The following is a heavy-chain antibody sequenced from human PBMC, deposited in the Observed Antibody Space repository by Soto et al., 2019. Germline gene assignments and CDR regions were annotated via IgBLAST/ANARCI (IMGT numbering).Heavy chain of an antibody. V-gene: IGHV1-18*01. J-gene: IGHJ6*02. D-gene: IGHD3-3*01. CDR3: ARDTGFWTSYYYYYGMDV. CDR1: GYTFTSYG. Sequence: QVQLVQSGAEVKKPGASVKVSCKASGYTFTSYGISWVRRAPGQGLEWMGWISAYNGNTNYAQKLQGRVTMTTDTSTSTAYMELRSLRSDDTAVYYCARDTGFWTSYYYYYGMDVWGQGTTVTVSS. CDR2: ISAYNGNT.